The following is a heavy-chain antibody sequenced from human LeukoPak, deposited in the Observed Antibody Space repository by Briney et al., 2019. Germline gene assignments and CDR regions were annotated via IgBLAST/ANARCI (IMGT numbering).Heavy chain of an antibody. V-gene: IGHV3-23*01. CDR3: AKDRGSGGYYDSSGYYYLDY. D-gene: IGHD3-22*01. CDR2: ISGSGGST. J-gene: IGHJ4*02. CDR1: GFTFSSYA. Sequence: QPGGSLRLSCAASGFTFSSYAMSWVRQAPGKGLEWVSAISGSGGSTYYADSVKGRFTISRDNSKNTLYLQMNSLRAEDTAVYYCAKDRGSGGYYDSSGYYYLDYWGQGTLVTVSS.